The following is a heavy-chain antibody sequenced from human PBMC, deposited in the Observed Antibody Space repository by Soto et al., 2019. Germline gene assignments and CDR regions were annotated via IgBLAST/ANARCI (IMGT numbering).Heavy chain of an antibody. CDR2: MNPNSGNT. V-gene: IGHV1-8*01. Sequence: QVQLVQSGADVKKPGASVKVSCKASGYTFTSYDINWVRQATGQGLEWMGWMNPNSGNTGYAQKFQGRVTMTRNTSISTAYMELSSMRSEVTAVYHCARSPQYSSSSVYFDLWGRVTLVTVSS. CDR1: GYTFTSYD. D-gene: IGHD6-6*01. CDR3: ARSPQYSSSSVYFDL. J-gene: IGHJ2*01.